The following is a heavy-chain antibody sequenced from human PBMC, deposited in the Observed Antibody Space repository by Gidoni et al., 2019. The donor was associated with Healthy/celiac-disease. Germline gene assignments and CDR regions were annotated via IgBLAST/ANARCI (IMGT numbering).Heavy chain of an antibody. V-gene: IGHV4-34*01. CDR1: GGSFSGYY. Sequence: QVQLQQWGAGLLKPSETLSLTCAVYGGSFSGYYWSWIRQPPGKGLEWIGEINHSGSTNYNPSLKSRVTISVDTSKNQFSLKLSSVTAADTAVYYCARSRQNYRYYYDSSGYAYAFDIWGQGTMVTVSS. D-gene: IGHD3-22*01. J-gene: IGHJ3*02. CDR2: INHSGST. CDR3: ARSRQNYRYYYDSSGYAYAFDI.